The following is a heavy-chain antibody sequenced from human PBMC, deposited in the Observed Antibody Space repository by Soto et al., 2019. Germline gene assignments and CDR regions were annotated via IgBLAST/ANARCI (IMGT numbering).Heavy chain of an antibody. D-gene: IGHD3-3*01. V-gene: IGHV4-30-4*01. J-gene: IGHJ5*02. Sequence: QVHLQESGPGLVKPSQTLSLTCTVSGGFVNSVNNYWSWIRQPPGKGLEWLGSIFYTGSTYYNPSRRSRITIATDTSKNRFALQLTSATAADTAVYYCARVPFSSFGVADPPVGWFDPWGQGTLVTVSS. CDR2: IFYTGST. CDR3: ARVPFSSFGVADPPVGWFDP. CDR1: GGFVNSVNNY.